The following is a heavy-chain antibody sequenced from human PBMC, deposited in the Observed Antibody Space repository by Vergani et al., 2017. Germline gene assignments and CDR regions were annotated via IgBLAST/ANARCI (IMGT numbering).Heavy chain of an antibody. CDR1: GFTVSSNY. D-gene: IGHD3-9*01. V-gene: IGHV3-66*02. J-gene: IGHJ4*02. Sequence: EVQLVESGGGLVQPGGSLRLSCAASGFTVSSNYMSWVRQAPGKGLEWVSVIYSGGSTYYADSVKGRFTISRDNSKNTLYLQMNSLRAEDTAVYYCAREAGLYYDILTGDYNDGYWGQGTLVTVSS. CDR3: AREAGLYYDILTGDYNDGY. CDR2: IYSGGST.